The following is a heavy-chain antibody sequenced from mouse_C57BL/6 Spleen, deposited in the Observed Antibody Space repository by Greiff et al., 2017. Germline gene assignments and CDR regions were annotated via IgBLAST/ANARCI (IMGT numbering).Heavy chain of an antibody. CDR3: ARNAYYKEGFDY. J-gene: IGHJ2*01. D-gene: IGHD2-12*01. CDR1: GYSITSGYY. Sequence: DVKLQESGPGLVKPSQSLSLTCSVTGYSITSGYYWNWIRQFPGNKLEWMGYISYDGSNNYNPSLKNRISITRDTSKNQFFLKLNSVTTEDTATYYCARNAYYKEGFDYWGQGTTLTVSS. CDR2: ISYDGSN. V-gene: IGHV3-6*01.